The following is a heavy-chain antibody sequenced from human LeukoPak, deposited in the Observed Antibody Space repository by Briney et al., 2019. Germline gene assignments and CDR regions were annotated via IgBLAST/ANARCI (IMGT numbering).Heavy chain of an antibody. J-gene: IGHJ4*02. CDR3: ARDRRDGYNYDY. V-gene: IGHV1-2*02. CDR2: INPNSGGT. Sequence: ASVKVSCKASGYTFTGYYMHWVRQAPGQGLEWMGWINPNSGGTNYAQKFQGRVTMTRDTSISTAYMELSRLRADDTAVYYCARDRRDGYNYDYWGQGTLVTVSS. CDR1: GYTFTGYY. D-gene: IGHD5-24*01.